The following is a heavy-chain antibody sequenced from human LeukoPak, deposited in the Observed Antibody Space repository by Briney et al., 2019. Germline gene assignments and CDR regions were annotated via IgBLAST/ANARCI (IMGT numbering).Heavy chain of an antibody. V-gene: IGHV4-34*01. D-gene: IGHD2-2*01. Sequence: PSETLSLTCAVYGGSFSGYYWSWIRQPPGKGLEWIGETNHSGSTNYNPSLKSRVTISVDTSKSQFSLKLSSVTAADTAVYYCARTSRIVVVPAASRFDPWGQGTLVTVSS. J-gene: IGHJ5*02. CDR2: TNHSGST. CDR3: ARTSRIVVVPAASRFDP. CDR1: GGSFSGYY.